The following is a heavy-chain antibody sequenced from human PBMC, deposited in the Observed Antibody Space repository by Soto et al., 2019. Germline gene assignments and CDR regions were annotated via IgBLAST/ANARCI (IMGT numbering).Heavy chain of an antibody. D-gene: IGHD2-2*01. CDR1: GGTFSSYA. CDR2: IIPIFGTV. Sequence: QVQLVQSGAEVKKPGSSVKVSCKASGGTFSSYAISWVRQAPGQGLEWMGGIIPIFGTVNYAQKFQGRVTITADASTSTAYMELSSLRSEDTAVYYCARHDCISSSCYYYYYYGMDVWGQGTTVTVSS. J-gene: IGHJ6*02. CDR3: ARHDCISSSCYYYYYYGMDV. V-gene: IGHV1-69*12.